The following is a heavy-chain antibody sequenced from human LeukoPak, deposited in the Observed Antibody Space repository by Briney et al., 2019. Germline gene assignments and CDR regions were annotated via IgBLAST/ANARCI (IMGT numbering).Heavy chain of an antibody. D-gene: IGHD5-18*01. J-gene: IGHJ4*02. CDR3: VRAGMVTGNDY. CDR2: IYNDGSST. V-gene: IGHV3-74*03. Sequence: PGGSLRLSCAASGFSFNDYWMHWVRQAPGKGLVWVSRIYNDGSSTMYADSVEGRLTISRDNAKNKLYLQMNSLRVEDTAVYYCVRAGMVTGNDYWGQGTLVTVSS. CDR1: GFSFNDYW.